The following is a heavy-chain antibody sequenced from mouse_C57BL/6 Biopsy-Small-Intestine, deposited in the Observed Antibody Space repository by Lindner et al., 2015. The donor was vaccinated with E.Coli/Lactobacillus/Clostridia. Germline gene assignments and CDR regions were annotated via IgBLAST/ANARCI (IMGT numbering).Heavy chain of an antibody. Sequence: EVQLQESGPELVKPGASVKISCKAYGFSFTGNYMHWVKQSHGKILDWIGYIYPYNGLSSYNHKFKGKATLTVDKSSSTAYMELRSLTSEDSAVYYCARTGTGAYFDFWGQGTILTVSS. CDR1: GFSFTGNY. D-gene: IGHD4-1*01. CDR2: IYPYNGLS. V-gene: IGHV1-31*01. CDR3: ARTGTGAYFDF. J-gene: IGHJ2*01.